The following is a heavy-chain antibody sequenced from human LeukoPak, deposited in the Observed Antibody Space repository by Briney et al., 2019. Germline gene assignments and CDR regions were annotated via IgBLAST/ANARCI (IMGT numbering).Heavy chain of an antibody. D-gene: IGHD6-13*01. V-gene: IGHV5-51*01. J-gene: IGHJ6*03. Sequence: RRGESLKISCKGSGYSFTSYWIGWVRQMPGKGLEWMGIIYPGDSDTRYSPSFQGQVTISADKSISTVYLQWSSLKASDTAMYYCARQKVYGITAPGPAISYYYYYMDVWGKGTTVTISS. CDR2: IYPGDSDT. CDR3: ARQKVYGITAPGPAISYYYYYMDV. CDR1: GYSFTSYW.